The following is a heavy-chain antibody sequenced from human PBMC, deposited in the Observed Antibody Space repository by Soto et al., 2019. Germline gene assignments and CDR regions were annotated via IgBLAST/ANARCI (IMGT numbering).Heavy chain of an antibody. J-gene: IGHJ4*02. CDR2: INTAKDTT. CDR1: GYTFTSYA. V-gene: IGHV1-3*04. D-gene: IGHD6-13*01. Sequence: QVQLVQSGAEVKKPGASVKVSCKASGYTFTSYAIHWVRQAPGQRLEWMGWINTAKDTTKYSQKFQGRVTITSDTSTTIIYMELSSLGSEDTAVYYCERGSSWAYFDYWGQGTLVTVSS. CDR3: ERGSSWAYFDY.